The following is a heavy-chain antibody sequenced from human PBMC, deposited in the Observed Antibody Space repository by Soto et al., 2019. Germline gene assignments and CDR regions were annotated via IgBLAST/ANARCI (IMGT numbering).Heavy chain of an antibody. CDR1: GGSISSYY. Sequence: ETLSLTCTVSGGSISSYYWSWIRQPAGKGLEWIGRIYTSGSTNYNPSLKSRVTMSVDTSKNQFSLKLSSVTAADTAVYYCARGIVVVPAYWFDPWGQGTLVTVSS. CDR2: IYTSGST. D-gene: IGHD2-2*01. V-gene: IGHV4-4*07. CDR3: ARGIVVVPAYWFDP. J-gene: IGHJ5*02.